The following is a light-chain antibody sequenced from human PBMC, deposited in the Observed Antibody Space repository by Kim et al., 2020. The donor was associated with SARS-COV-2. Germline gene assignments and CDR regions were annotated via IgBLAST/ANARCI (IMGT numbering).Light chain of an antibody. Sequence: DIQMTQSPSSLSASVGDRVTITCRASQNIGNYLNWYQQKPGKAPKLLIYGATSLQSGVPSRFSGSGSGTDFTLTINTLQPEDFATYYCQRTYSAFGQGTRLEIK. J-gene: IGKJ5*01. V-gene: IGKV1-39*01. CDR1: QNIGNY. CDR3: QRTYSA. CDR2: GAT.